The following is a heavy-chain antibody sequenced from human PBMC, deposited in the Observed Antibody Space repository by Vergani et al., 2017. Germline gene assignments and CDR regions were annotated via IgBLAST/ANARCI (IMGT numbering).Heavy chain of an antibody. CDR3: AGELVAGTKEIDY. V-gene: IGHV3-7*01. CDR2: IKQDGSEK. D-gene: IGHD6-19*01. Sequence: DVQIVESGGGLVQPGGSLRLSCTGSEFILGTYWMTWVRQAPRKGLGWVASIKQDGSEKQYVDSVKGRFTISRDNVRNLVFLEMRDLRVADTAVYYCAGELVAGTKEIDYWGQGTLVTVSS. J-gene: IGHJ4*02. CDR1: EFILGTYW.